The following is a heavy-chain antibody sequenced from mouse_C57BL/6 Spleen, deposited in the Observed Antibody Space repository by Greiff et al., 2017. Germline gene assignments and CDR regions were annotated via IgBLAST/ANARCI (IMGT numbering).Heavy chain of an antibody. J-gene: IGHJ2*01. V-gene: IGHV1-76*01. CDR2: IYPGSGNT. CDR1: GYTFTDYY. D-gene: IGHD1-1*02. CDR3: ASSGGSSGY. Sequence: VQLQQSGAELVRPGASVKLSCKASGYTFTDYYINWVKQRPGQGLEWIARIYPGSGNTYYNEKFKGKATLTADKSSSTAYMQLSSLTSEDAAVYFCASSGGSSGYWGQGTTLTVSS.